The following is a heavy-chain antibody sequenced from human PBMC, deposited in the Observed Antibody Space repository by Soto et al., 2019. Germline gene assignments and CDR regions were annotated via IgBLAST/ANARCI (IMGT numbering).Heavy chain of an antibody. V-gene: IGHV3-30*03. CDR2: ISHDGKTK. Sequence: QVQLVESGGGVVQPGKSLRISCAASGFALSNAVMHWFRQTPGNGLEWVAVISHDGKTKIYGKSVKGGSTISKDDSENLGCLEVDSVRTEDSAIYYCERETHSSGRGGCFHIWCGGTLVTVS. D-gene: IGHD3-22*01. CDR3: ERETHSSGRGGCFHI. J-gene: IGHJ3*02. CDR1: GFALSNAV.